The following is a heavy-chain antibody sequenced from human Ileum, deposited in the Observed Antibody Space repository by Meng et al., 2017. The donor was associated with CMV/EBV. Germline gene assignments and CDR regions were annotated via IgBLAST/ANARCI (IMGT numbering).Heavy chain of an antibody. V-gene: IGHV1-46*01. CDR1: GYTFTTYY. Sequence: SGYTFTTYYIQWVRQAPGQGLEWMGIINPSGGTPTYAQKFQGRFSMTSDMSTSTLYMELSGLRSEDTAMYYCTRSLILGAPGYFDYWGQGTLVTVSS. J-gene: IGHJ4*02. CDR2: INPSGGTP. D-gene: IGHD1-26*01. CDR3: TRSLILGAPGYFDY.